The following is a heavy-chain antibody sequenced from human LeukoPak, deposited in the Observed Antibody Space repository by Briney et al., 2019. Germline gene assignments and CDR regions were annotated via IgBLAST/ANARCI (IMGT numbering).Heavy chain of an antibody. Sequence: GGSLRLSCTASGFTFSSYWVSWVRQAPGKGLEWVANIRQDGGLKHYVDSVKGRFTISRDNAENSLYLQMNSLRAEDTAVYYCAREIGGAIKSYFDYWGQGTLVTASS. CDR1: GFTFSSYW. V-gene: IGHV3-7*01. J-gene: IGHJ4*02. CDR2: IRQDGGLK. D-gene: IGHD3-16*01. CDR3: AREIGGAIKSYFDY.